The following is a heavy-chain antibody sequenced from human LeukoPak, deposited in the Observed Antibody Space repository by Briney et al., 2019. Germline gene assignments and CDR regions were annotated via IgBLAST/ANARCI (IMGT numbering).Heavy chain of an antibody. CDR2: IYPADSNI. J-gene: IGHJ5*02. CDR3: ARQEYCSGGSCYTWFDP. D-gene: IGHD2-15*01. Sequence: GESLKISCKGTGYSINNYWIGWMRQMPGKGLEWMGIIYPADSNIRYSPSFQGQVTISADKSISTAYLQWSSLKASDTAMYYCARQEYCSGGSCYTWFDPWGQGTLVTVSS. CDR1: GYSINNYW. V-gene: IGHV5-51*01.